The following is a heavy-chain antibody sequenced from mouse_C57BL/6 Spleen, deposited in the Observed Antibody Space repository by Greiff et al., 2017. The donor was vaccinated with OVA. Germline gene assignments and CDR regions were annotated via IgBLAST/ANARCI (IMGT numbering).Heavy chain of an antibody. J-gene: IGHJ3*01. Sequence: VQLQESGAELVRPGTSVKVSCKASGYAFTNYLIEWVKQRPGQGLEWIGVINPGSGGTNYNEKFKGKATLTADKSSSTAYMQLSSLTSEDSAVYFCARGEWFAHWGQGTLGTVSA. CDR1: GYAFTNYL. V-gene: IGHV1-54*01. CDR2: INPGSGGT. CDR3: ARGEWFAH.